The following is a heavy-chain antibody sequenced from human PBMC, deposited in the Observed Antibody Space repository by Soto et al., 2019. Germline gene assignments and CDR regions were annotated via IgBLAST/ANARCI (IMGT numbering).Heavy chain of an antibody. D-gene: IGHD3-16*01. V-gene: IGHV3-23*01. Sequence: EVQLLESGGGLVQPGGSLRLSCVASGFTFSSYAMRWVRQVPGEGLEWVSTISDAAASAYYVDSVKGRFTISRDNSKRTLYLQMNSLRAEDSAMYYCARPYGGKIGDAPDLWGQGTMVTVSS. CDR2: ISDAAASA. J-gene: IGHJ3*01. CDR3: ARPYGGKIGDAPDL. CDR1: GFTFSSYA.